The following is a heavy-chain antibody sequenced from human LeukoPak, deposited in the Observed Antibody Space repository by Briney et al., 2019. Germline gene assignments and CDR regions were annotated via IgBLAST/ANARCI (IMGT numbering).Heavy chain of an antibody. V-gene: IGHV4-59*01. CDR1: GGSISSYY. CDR2: IYYSGST. J-gene: IGHJ4*02. CDR3: AAGKLWLPFGFDY. D-gene: IGHD5-18*01. Sequence: PSETLSLTCTVSGGSISSYYWSWIRQPPGKGLEWIGYIYYSGSTNYNPSLKSRVTISVDTSKNQFSPKLSSVTAADTAVYYCAAGKLWLPFGFDYWGQGTLVTVSS.